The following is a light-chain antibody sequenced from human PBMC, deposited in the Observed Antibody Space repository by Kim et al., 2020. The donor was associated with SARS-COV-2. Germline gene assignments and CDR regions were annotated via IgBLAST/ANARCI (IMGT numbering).Light chain of an antibody. Sequence: SPGERATLSCRASQSVSNRYLAWYQQKPGQAPRLLIYGASSRATGIPDRFSGSGSGTDFTLTISRLEPEDFAVYYCQQYGTSPLTFGQGTKVDIK. CDR2: GAS. CDR3: QQYGTSPLT. V-gene: IGKV3-20*01. CDR1: QSVSNRY. J-gene: IGKJ1*01.